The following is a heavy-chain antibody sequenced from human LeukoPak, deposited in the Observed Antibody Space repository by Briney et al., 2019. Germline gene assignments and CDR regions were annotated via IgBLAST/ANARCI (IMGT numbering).Heavy chain of an antibody. CDR2: IKSKADSGST. V-gene: IGHV3-15*01. D-gene: IGHD6-13*01. CDR1: GFTFSNAG. CDR3: TTVGAKISAAAGTLLDYYYMDV. Sequence: PGGSLRLSCAASGFTFSNAGMSWVRQAPGKGLEWVCGIKSKADSGSTDYAAPVKGRFTISRDDSKNTLYLQMTSLKTEDTAVYYCTTVGAKISAAAGTLLDYYYMDVWGKGTTVTVSS. J-gene: IGHJ6*03.